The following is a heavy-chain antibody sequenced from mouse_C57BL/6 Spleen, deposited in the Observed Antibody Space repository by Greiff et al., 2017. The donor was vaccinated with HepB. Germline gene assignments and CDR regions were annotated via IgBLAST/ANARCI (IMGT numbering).Heavy chain of an antibody. CDR1: GYTFTSYG. Sequence: QVQLKESGAELARPGASVKLSCKASGYTFTSYGISWVKQRTGQGLEWIGEIYPRSGNTYYNEKFKGKATLTADKSSSTAYMGLRSLTSEDSAVYFCAREDYYGSSSFAYWGQGTLVTVSA. V-gene: IGHV1-81*01. D-gene: IGHD1-1*01. CDR3: AREDYYGSSSFAY. CDR2: IYPRSGNT. J-gene: IGHJ3*01.